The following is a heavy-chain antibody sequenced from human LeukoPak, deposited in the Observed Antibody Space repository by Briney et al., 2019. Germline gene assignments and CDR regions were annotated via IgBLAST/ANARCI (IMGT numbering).Heavy chain of an antibody. D-gene: IGHD3-10*01. CDR1: GFTFSSYG. CDR2: IWYDGSNK. Sequence: QPGGSLRLSCAASGFTFSSYGMHWVRQAPGKGLGWVAVIWYDGSNKYYADSVKGRFTISRDNSKNTLYLQMNSLRAEDTAVYYCAKDHGRVRVNYFDYWGQGTLVTVSS. CDR3: AKDHGRVRVNYFDY. J-gene: IGHJ4*02. V-gene: IGHV3-33*06.